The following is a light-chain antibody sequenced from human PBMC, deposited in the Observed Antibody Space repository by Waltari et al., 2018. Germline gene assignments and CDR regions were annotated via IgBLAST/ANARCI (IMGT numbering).Light chain of an antibody. V-gene: IGKV1-33*01. CDR1: QDIKKS. Sequence: DIYMTQSQSSQSAPVGDRVTITCQASQDIKKSLNWFHQKPGKAPKVLIFDASNSQTGAPSRFSGSGSGTDFTLTISSLQPEDMGTYYCQQYHSVPLTFGGGTKVEIK. CDR3: QQYHSVPLT. CDR2: DAS. J-gene: IGKJ4*01.